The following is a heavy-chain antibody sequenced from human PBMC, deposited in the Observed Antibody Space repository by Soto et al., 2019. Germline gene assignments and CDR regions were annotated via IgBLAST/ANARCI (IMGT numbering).Heavy chain of an antibody. CDR1: GGSISSYY. V-gene: IGHV4-59*08. D-gene: IGHD6-19*01. CDR2: VYYSGST. J-gene: IGHJ4*02. Sequence: SETLSLTCTVSGGSISSYYWSWIRQPPGKGLEWIGYVYYSGSTNYNPSLKSRVTISVDTSKNQFSLKLRSMTAADTAVYYCARLGSSGHYYFDSWGQGTLVTVSS. CDR3: ARLGSSGHYYFDS.